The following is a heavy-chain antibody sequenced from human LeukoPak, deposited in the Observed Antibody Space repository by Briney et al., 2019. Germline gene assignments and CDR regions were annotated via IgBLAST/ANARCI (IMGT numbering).Heavy chain of an antibody. J-gene: IGHJ4*02. V-gene: IGHV3-23*01. CDR3: ARVFGELSY. CDR1: GFTFSSFA. CDR2: ISASGGTT. D-gene: IGHD3-10*01. Sequence: PGGSLRLSCAASGFTFSSFAMTWVRQAPGKGLEWVSIISASGGTTDYADSVKGRFTISRDNSKNTLYLQMNSLRADDTAVYYCARVFGELSYWGQGTLVTVSS.